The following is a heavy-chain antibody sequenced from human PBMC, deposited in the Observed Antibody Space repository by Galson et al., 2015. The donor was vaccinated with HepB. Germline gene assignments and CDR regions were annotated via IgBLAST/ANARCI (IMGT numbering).Heavy chain of an antibody. CDR3: ARSTTKETHDAFDI. Sequence: SLRLSCAASGFTFSSYAMHWVRQAPGKGLEWVSVILYDGSNTFYADSVKGRFTISRDNSKNTLYLQMNSLRPEDTAVYYCARSTTKETHDAFDIWGQGTMVTVSS. V-gene: IGHV3-30*04. CDR2: ILYDGSNT. D-gene: IGHD5/OR15-5a*01. J-gene: IGHJ3*02. CDR1: GFTFSSYA.